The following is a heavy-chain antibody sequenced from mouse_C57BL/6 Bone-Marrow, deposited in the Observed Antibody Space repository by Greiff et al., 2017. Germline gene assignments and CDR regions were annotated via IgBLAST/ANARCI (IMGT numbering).Heavy chain of an antibody. V-gene: IGHV1-81*01. CDR2: IYPRSGNT. J-gene: IGHJ3*01. D-gene: IGHD1-1*01. CDR1: GYTFTSSG. CDR3: ARLFYYYGSFWFAY. Sequence: QVQLQQSGAELARPGASVKLSCKASGYTFTSSGISWVQQRTGQGLEWIGEIYPRSGNTYYNEKFKGKATLTADKSSIPAYMELRSLTSEDSAVYFCARLFYYYGSFWFAYWGQGTLVTVSA.